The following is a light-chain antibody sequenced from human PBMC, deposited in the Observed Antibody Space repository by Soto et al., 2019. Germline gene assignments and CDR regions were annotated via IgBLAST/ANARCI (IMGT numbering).Light chain of an antibody. Sequence: DIQMTQSPSSLSASVGDRVTITCRTSQGITNYLAWYQQKPGKVPKLLIYAASTLQSGVPSRFSGSGSGTEFTITISSLQPEDVAPYYCQQYNSAPLTFGGGTKVEIK. V-gene: IGKV1-27*01. CDR2: AAS. CDR3: QQYNSAPLT. J-gene: IGKJ4*01. CDR1: QGITNY.